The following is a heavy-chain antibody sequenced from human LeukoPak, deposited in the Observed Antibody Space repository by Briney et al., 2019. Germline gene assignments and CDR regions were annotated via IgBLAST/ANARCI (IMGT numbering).Heavy chain of an antibody. V-gene: IGHV3-30-3*01. J-gene: IGHJ4*02. Sequence: HPGRSLRLSCAASGFTFSSYAMHWVRQAPGKGLEWVAVISYDGSNKYYADSVKGRFTISRDNSKNTLYLQMNSLRAEDTAVYYCARGITIFGVVIGHWGQGTLVTVSS. CDR3: ARGITIFGVVIGH. CDR2: ISYDGSNK. D-gene: IGHD3-3*01. CDR1: GFTFSSYA.